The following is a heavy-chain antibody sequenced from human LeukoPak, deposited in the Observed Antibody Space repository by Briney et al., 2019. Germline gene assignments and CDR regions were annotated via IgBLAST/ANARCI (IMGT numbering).Heavy chain of an antibody. CDR1: GFTFSSYA. D-gene: IGHD3-22*01. Sequence: GGSLRLSCAASGFTFSSYAMHWVRQVPGKGLDWVAFISDDGSDKFYVGSVKGRFTISRDNSRNTVYLQMNTLRPEDTAVYFCVKYSYSSSGYSDFQHWGQGTLVTVSS. CDR3: VKYSYSSSGYSDFQH. V-gene: IGHV3-30-3*02. J-gene: IGHJ1*01. CDR2: ISDDGSDK.